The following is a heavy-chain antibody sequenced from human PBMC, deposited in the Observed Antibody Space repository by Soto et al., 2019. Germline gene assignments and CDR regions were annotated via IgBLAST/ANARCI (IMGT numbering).Heavy chain of an antibody. J-gene: IGHJ4*02. D-gene: IGHD2-15*01. CDR2: LYYRGTT. Sequence: QLQLQESGPGLVKPSETLSLTCNVSGGSVPNSSYHWGWIRQTPGKGAEWIATLYYRGTTDYNSALWSRASMAVDTSKVYFSPTLISVPVAGTAVDFSFGVLAATLDYWGQGTPVTVS. CDR1: GGSVPNSSYH. V-gene: IGHV4-39*02. CDR3: FGVLAATLDY.